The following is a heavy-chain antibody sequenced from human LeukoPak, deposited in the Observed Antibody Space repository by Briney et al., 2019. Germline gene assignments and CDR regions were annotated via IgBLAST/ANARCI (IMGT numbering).Heavy chain of an antibody. CDR1: GFTFSSYA. CDR2: ISGSGGST. Sequence: GGSLRLSCAASGFTFSSYAMSWVRQAPGKGLEWVSAISGSGGSTYYADSVKGRFTISRDNSKNTLYLQMNSLRAEDTAVYYCAEVRGGPVDTASDYWGQGTLVTVSS. CDR3: AEVRGGPVDTASDY. J-gene: IGHJ4*02. V-gene: IGHV3-23*01. D-gene: IGHD5-18*01.